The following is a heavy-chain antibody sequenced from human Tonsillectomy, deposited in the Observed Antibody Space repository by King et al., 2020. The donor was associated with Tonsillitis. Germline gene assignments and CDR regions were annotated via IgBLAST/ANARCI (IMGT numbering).Heavy chain of an antibody. CDR1: GGSISSHY. J-gene: IGHJ3*02. Sequence: QLQESGPGLVKPSETLSLTCTVSGGSISSHYWSWIRQPPGKGLEWIGYIYYSGSTNYNPSLKSRVTISVDTSKNQFSLKLSSVNAADTAVYYCARWTYYHDSSDYYAFDIWGQGTMVTVSS. CDR3: ARWTYYHDSSDYYAFDI. CDR2: IYYSGST. D-gene: IGHD3-22*01. V-gene: IGHV4-59*11.